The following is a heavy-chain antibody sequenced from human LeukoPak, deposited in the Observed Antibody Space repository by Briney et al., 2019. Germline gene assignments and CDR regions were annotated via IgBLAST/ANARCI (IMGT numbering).Heavy chain of an antibody. D-gene: IGHD6-13*01. CDR2: ISYDGSNK. J-gene: IGHJ4*02. V-gene: IGHV3-30-3*01. CDR1: GFTFSSYA. Sequence: GGSLRLSCAASGFTFSSYAMHWVRQAPGKGLEWVAVISYDGSNKYYADSVKGRFTISRDNSKNTLCLQMNSLRAEDTAVYYCARGGSSSWYGGGYYFDYWGQGTLVTVSS. CDR3: ARGGSSSWYGGGYYFDY.